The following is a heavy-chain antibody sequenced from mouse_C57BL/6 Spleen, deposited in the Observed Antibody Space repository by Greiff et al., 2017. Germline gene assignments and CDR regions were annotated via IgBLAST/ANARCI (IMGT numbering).Heavy chain of an antibody. CDR2: ISYDGSN. J-gene: IGHJ2*01. V-gene: IGHV3-6*01. CDR3: ARLYGSRDY. Sequence: EVQRVESGPGLVKPSQSLSLTCSVTGYSITSGYYWNWIRQFPGNKLEWMGYISYDGSNNYNPSLKNRISITRDTSKNQFFLKLNSVTTEDTATYYCARLYGSRDYWGQGTTLTVSS. CDR1: GYSITSGYY. D-gene: IGHD1-1*01.